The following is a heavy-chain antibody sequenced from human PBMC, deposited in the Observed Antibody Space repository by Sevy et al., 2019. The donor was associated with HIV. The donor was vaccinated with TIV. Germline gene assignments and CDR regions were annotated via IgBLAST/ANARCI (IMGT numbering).Heavy chain of an antibody. J-gene: IGHJ3*02. CDR2: IIPIFGTA. CDR1: GGTFSSYA. Sequence: ASVKVSCKASGGTFSSYAISWVRQAPGQGLEWMGRIIPIFGTANYAQKFQGRVTITADESTSTAYMELSSLRSEDTAVYYCARGRDGYNLGAFDIWGQGTMVTVSS. V-gene: IGHV1-69*13. D-gene: IGHD5-12*01. CDR3: ARGRDGYNLGAFDI.